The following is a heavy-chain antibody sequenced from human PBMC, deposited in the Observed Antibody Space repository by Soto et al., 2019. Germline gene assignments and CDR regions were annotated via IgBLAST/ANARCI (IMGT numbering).Heavy chain of an antibody. J-gene: IGHJ4*02. CDR1: GGSISSYY. CDR2: IYYSGST. CDR3: ASFWQYYFDY. Sequence: PSETLSLTCTVSGGSISSYYWSWIRQPAGKGLEWIGYIYYSGSTNYNPSLKSRVTISVDTRKNQFSLKLSSVTAADAAVYYCASFWQYYFDYWGQGTLVTVSS. V-gene: IGHV4-59*01. D-gene: IGHD3-3*01.